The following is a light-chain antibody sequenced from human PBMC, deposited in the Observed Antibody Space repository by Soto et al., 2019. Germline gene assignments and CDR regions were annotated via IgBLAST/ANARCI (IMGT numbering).Light chain of an antibody. Sequence: EIVLTQSPATLSLSPGERATLSCRASQSVSSYLAWYQQKPGQAPRLLIYDASNRATGIPARFSGSGSGTDFPLTIRSLEPEDVAVYFCQPRSNSFGGGTKVEIK. V-gene: IGKV3-11*01. CDR1: QSVSSY. CDR2: DAS. CDR3: QPRSNS. J-gene: IGKJ4*01.